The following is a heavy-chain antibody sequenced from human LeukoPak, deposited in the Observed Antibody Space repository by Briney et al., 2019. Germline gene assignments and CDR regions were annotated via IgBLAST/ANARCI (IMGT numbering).Heavy chain of an antibody. CDR1: GFTFSSYW. D-gene: IGHD2-2*01. CDR3: ARDMCSSTGCYRAPRYFDL. Sequence: GGSLRLSYAASGFTFSSYWMHWVRQAPGKGLVWVSRINTDGSSTSYADSVKGRFTISRDNAKNTLYLQMNSLRAEDTAVYYCARDMCSSTGCYRAPRYFDLWGRGTLVTVSS. V-gene: IGHV3-74*01. J-gene: IGHJ2*01. CDR2: INTDGSST.